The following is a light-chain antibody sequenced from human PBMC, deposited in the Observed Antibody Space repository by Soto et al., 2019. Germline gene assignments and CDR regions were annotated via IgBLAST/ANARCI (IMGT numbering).Light chain of an antibody. J-gene: IGKJ1*01. CDR2: DAS. CDR1: QSVRSN. CDR3: HQRQSWPRT. V-gene: IGKV3-15*01. Sequence: EIVMTQSPVTLSVSPGERATLSCRASQSVRSNLAWYQQKPGQAPRLLMYDASTRATGIPARFSASGSGTDFTLTISDVQPEDFALYYCHQRQSWPRTFGQGTKVDIK.